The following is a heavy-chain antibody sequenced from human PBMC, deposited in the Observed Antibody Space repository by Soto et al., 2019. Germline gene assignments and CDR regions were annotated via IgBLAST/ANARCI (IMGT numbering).Heavy chain of an antibody. J-gene: IGHJ4*02. CDR1: GFTFSSYW. V-gene: IGHV3-7*03. CDR3: AREGPDDYVWGSYRSGYFDY. D-gene: IGHD3-16*02. CDR2: IKQDGSEK. Sequence: GGSLRLSSAASGFTFSSYWMSWVRQAPGKGLEWVANIKQDGSEKYYVDSVKGRFTIPRDNAKNSLYLQMSSLRAEDTAVYYCAREGPDDYVWGSYRSGYFDYWGEGTLVTVAS.